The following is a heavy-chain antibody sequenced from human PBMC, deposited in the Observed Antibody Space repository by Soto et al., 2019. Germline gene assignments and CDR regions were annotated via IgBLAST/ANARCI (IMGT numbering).Heavy chain of an antibody. Sequence: GGSLRLSCAASGFTFSSYSMNWVRQAPGKGLEWVSSISSSSSYIYYADSVKGRFTISRDNAKNSLYLQMNSLRAEDTAVYYCARGLDCSGGRCYRRGMDVWGQGTTVTVSS. CDR1: GFTFSSYS. J-gene: IGHJ6*02. V-gene: IGHV3-21*01. CDR3: ARGLDCSGGRCYRRGMDV. CDR2: ISSSSSYI. D-gene: IGHD2-15*01.